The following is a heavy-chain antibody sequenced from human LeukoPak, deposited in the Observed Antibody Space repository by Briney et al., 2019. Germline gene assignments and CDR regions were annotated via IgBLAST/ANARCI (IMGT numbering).Heavy chain of an antibody. CDR3: ARDCSGGNCYLGVIDY. CDR1: GDSLSSSY. Sequence: SETLSLTCTVSGDSLSSSYWSWVRQPAGKGLEWIGRIYTSGYTNYNPSLRGRVTLSVETSKNQFSLKLTSVTDADAAVYYCARDCSGGNCYLGVIDYWGQGTQVIVSS. CDR2: IYTSGYT. D-gene: IGHD2-15*01. J-gene: IGHJ4*02. V-gene: IGHV4-4*07.